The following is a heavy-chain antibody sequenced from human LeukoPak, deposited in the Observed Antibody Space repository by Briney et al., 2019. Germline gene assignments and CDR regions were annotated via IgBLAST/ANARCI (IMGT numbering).Heavy chain of an antibody. V-gene: IGHV4-34*01. J-gene: IGHJ5*02. Sequence: SETLSLTCAVYGGSFSGYYWSWIRQPPGKGLEWIGEINHSGSTNYSPSLKSRVTISVDTSKNQFSLKLSSVTAADTAVYYCARYSSSGWFDPWGQGTLVTVSS. CDR1: GGSFSGYY. D-gene: IGHD6-6*01. CDR2: INHSGST. CDR3: ARYSSSGWFDP.